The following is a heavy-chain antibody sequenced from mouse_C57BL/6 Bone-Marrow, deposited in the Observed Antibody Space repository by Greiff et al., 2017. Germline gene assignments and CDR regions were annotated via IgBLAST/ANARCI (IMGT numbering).Heavy chain of an antibody. Sequence: QVQLQQPGAELVMPGASVKLSCKASGYTFTSYWMHWVKQRPGQGLEWIGEIDPSDSYTNYNQKFKGKSTLTVDKSSSTAYMQLSSLTSEDSAVXYCASSSYGYFDVWGTGTTLTVSS. CDR2: IDPSDSYT. J-gene: IGHJ1*03. V-gene: IGHV1-69*01. CDR3: ASSSYGYFDV. CDR1: GYTFTSYW. D-gene: IGHD1-1*01.